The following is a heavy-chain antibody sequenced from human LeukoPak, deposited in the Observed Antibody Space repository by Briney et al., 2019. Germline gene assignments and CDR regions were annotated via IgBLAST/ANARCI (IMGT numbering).Heavy chain of an antibody. J-gene: IGHJ4*02. Sequence: PSETLSLTCIMSGGSISSHYWSWIRQPPGKGLEFIGNIYYSGTTIYNPSLKSRVTISIDTSKHQFSLKLTSVTAADTAVYYCARGPGMATIKDWGQGTLVTVSS. CDR2: IYYSGTT. D-gene: IGHD5-24*01. CDR1: GGSISSHY. V-gene: IGHV4-59*11. CDR3: ARGPGMATIKD.